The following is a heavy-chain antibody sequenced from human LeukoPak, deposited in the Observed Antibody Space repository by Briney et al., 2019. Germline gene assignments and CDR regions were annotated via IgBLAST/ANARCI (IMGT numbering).Heavy chain of an antibody. CDR1: GGSISTNY. CDR2: IYYSGST. V-gene: IGHV4-59*12. Sequence: SETLCLTCTVSGGSISTNYWSWIRQPPGKGLEWIGYIYYSGSTNYNPSLKSRVTMSVDTSKNQFSLKLSSVTAADTAVYYCARESAVRGVIQGTGNMDVWGKGTTVTISS. J-gene: IGHJ6*03. D-gene: IGHD3-10*01. CDR3: ARESAVRGVIQGTGNMDV.